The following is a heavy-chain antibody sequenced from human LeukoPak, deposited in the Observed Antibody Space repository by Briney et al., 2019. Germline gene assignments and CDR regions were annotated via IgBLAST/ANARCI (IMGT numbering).Heavy chain of an antibody. J-gene: IGHJ4*02. CDR1: GYTFTSYD. V-gene: IGHV1-8*01. D-gene: IGHD3-22*01. CDR3: ARDLFYYDSSGYCVY. Sequence: ASVKVSCKASGYTFTSYDINWVRQATGQGLEWMGWMNPNSGNTGYAQKFQGRVTMTTDTSTSTAYMELRSLRSDGTAVYYCARDLFYYDSSGYCVYWGQGTLVTVSS. CDR2: MNPNSGNT.